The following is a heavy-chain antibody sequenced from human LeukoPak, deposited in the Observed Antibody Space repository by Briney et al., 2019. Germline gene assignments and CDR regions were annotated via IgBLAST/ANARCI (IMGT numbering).Heavy chain of an antibody. CDR2: IESKTDVGTT. CDR3: TTYGSGRKFDY. D-gene: IGHD3-10*01. CDR1: GFSFSDAW. J-gene: IGHJ4*02. V-gene: IGHV3-15*04. Sequence: GGPHRLSCAASGFSFSDAWMSWVRQIPGQGLEWVGRIESKTDVGTTDYAAPVKGRFTISRDDSTNTLYLQMNSLKSEDTAVYYCTTYGSGRKFDYWGQGILVTVSS.